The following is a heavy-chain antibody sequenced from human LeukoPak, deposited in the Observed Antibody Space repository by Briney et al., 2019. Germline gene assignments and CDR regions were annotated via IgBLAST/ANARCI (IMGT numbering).Heavy chain of an antibody. CDR1: GYTFTSYG. CDR3: ARIVATPSRRDYFDY. D-gene: IGHD5-12*01. Sequence: ASVKVSCKASGYTFTSYGISWVRQAPGQGLGWIGWSSAYNGKTGYAQKPRGRVTMTTDTSTSPAYMELRSLRSEDTAVYYCARIVATPSRRDYFDYWGQGTLVTVSS. V-gene: IGHV1-18*01. CDR2: SSAYNGKT. J-gene: IGHJ4*02.